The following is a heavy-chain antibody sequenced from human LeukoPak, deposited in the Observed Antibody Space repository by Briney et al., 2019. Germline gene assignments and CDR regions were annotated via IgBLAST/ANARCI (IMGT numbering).Heavy chain of an antibody. CDR1: GFIFRDYA. CDR3: AKASWVSSADAVL. D-gene: IGHD3-16*01. Sequence: GGSLRLSCVASGFIFRDYAMSWVRQTPAGELEWVSSLRGDGETFYIDSVKGRFTLSRDHSRNTVYLQLSNLRVEDTAVYYCAKASWVSSADAVLWGQGTLVTVS. V-gene: IGHV3-23*01. CDR2: LRGDGET. J-gene: IGHJ4*02.